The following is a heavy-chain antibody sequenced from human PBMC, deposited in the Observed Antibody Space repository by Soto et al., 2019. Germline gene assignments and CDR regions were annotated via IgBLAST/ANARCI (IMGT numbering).Heavy chain of an antibody. J-gene: IGHJ6*02. CDR1: GGSISSGGYY. CDR2: IYYGGST. Sequence: VQLQESGPGLVKPSQTLSLTCTVSGGSISSGGYYWSWIRQHPGKGLEWIGYIYYGGSTYYNPSLKSRVTISVETSKNQFSLKLTSVTAADTAVYYCARVGYCSGGSCYGYYYYYGMDVWGQGTTVTVSS. V-gene: IGHV4-31*03. D-gene: IGHD2-15*01. CDR3: ARVGYCSGGSCYGYYYYYGMDV.